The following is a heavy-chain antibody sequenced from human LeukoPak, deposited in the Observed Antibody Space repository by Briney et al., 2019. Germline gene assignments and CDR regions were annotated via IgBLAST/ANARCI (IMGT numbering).Heavy chain of an antibody. CDR1: GFPFSSYG. CDR2: IWYDGSNK. Sequence: PGRSLKLSCAAAGFPFSSYGMHWVRPAPGKGLEWVAVIWYDGSNKYYADSVKGRFTISRDNSKNTLYLQMNSLRAEDTAVYYCARERLPYGDTGEPSDYWGQGTLVTVSS. V-gene: IGHV3-33*01. J-gene: IGHJ4*02. CDR3: ARERLPYGDTGEPSDY. D-gene: IGHD4-17*01.